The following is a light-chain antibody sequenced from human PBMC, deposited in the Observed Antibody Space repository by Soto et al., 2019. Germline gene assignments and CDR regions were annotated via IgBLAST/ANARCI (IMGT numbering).Light chain of an antibody. Sequence: DIQMTQSPSSLSASVGDRVTITCRASQGISSYLAWYQQKPGKVPKVLIYAASTLHSGVPSRFSGSGSGTEFTLTISNVQPEDVATYYCQQVNSYPITFGQGTRLEIK. CDR2: AAS. J-gene: IGKJ5*01. CDR3: QQVNSYPIT. V-gene: IGKV1-27*01. CDR1: QGISSY.